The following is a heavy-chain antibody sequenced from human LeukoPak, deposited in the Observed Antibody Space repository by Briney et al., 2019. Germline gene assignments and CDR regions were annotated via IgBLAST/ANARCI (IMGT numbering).Heavy chain of an antibody. D-gene: IGHD2-15*01. Sequence: GASVKVSCKASGYTFTSYGISWVRQAPGQGLEWMGWISAYNGNTNYAQKLQGRVTMTTDTSTSTAYTELRSLRSDDTAVYYCARDRYCSGGSCSLDAFDIWGQGTMVTVSS. CDR2: ISAYNGNT. J-gene: IGHJ3*02. V-gene: IGHV1-18*01. CDR1: GYTFTSYG. CDR3: ARDRYCSGGSCSLDAFDI.